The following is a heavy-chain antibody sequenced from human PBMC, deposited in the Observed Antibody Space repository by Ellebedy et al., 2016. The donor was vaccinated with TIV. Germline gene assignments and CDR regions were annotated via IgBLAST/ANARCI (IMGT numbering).Heavy chain of an antibody. V-gene: IGHV3-9*01. CDR2: ISWNSGSI. CDR3: AKDMGDGYSSGYFDY. J-gene: IGHJ4*02. CDR1: GFTFDDYA. Sequence: SLKISCAASGFTFDDYAMHWVRQAPGKGLEWVSGISWNSGSIGYPDSVKGRFTISRDNAKNSLYLQMNSLRAEDTALYYCAKDMGDGYSSGYFDYWGQGTLVTVSS. D-gene: IGHD3-22*01.